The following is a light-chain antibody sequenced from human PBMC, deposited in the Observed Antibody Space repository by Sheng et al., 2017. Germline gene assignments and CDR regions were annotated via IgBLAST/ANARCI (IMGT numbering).Light chain of an antibody. CDR1: QSVSSY. CDR3: QQRSNWPT. CDR2: GAS. V-gene: IGKV3-11*01. Sequence: EIVLTQSPATLSLSPGERATLSCRASQSVSSYLAWYQQKPGQAPRLLIYGASSRATGIPDRFSGSGSGTDFTLTISRLEPEDFAVYYCQQRSNWPTFGPGTKVDIK. J-gene: IGKJ3*01.